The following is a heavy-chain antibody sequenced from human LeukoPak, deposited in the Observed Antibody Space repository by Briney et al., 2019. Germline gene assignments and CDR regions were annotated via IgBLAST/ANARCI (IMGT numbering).Heavy chain of an antibody. CDR2: ISSSSSYI. CDR3: ARQTYYDSSGYYSPY. J-gene: IGHJ4*02. V-gene: IGHV3-21*01. Sequence: PGGSLRLSCAASGFTFSSYGMHWVRQAPGKGLEWVSSISSSSSYIYYADSVKGRFTISRDNAKNSLYLQMNSLRAEDTAVYYCARQTYYDSSGYYSPYWGQGTLVTVSS. D-gene: IGHD3-22*01. CDR1: GFTFSSYG.